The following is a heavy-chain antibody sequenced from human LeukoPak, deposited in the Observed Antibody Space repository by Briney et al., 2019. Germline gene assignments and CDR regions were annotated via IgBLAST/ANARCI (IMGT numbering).Heavy chain of an antibody. V-gene: IGHV3-30-3*01. CDR2: ISCDGNNQ. D-gene: IGHD2-15*01. CDR1: GFAFSSLA. Sequence: GTSLRLSCAVSGFAFSSLAMHWVRQAPGKGLEWVAFISCDGNNQYYADSVKGRFTISRDNSKNTLYLQMNNLRAEDTAIYYCARVGSRYCSGANCYDGFWGQGTLVSVSS. CDR3: ARVGSRYCSGANCYDGF. J-gene: IGHJ4*02.